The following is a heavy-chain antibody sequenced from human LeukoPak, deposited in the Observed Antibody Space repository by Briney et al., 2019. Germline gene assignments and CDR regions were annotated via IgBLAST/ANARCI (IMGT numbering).Heavy chain of an antibody. D-gene: IGHD6-19*01. CDR3: ARDWDLYSSDYFDY. J-gene: IGHJ4*02. CDR2: ISSSGSTI. CDR1: GFTFSDYY. Sequence: GGSLRLSCAASGFTFSDYYMSWIRQGPGKGLEWVSYISSSGSTIYYADSVKGRFTISRDNAKNSLYLQMNSLRAEDTAVYYCARDWDLYSSDYFDYWGQGTLVTVSS. V-gene: IGHV3-11*01.